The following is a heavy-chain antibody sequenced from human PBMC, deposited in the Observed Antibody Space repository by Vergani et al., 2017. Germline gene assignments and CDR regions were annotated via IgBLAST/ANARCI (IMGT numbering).Heavy chain of an antibody. V-gene: IGHV4-38-2*01. D-gene: IGHD3-9*01. J-gene: IGHJ4*02. Sequence: QVQLQESGPGLVKPSETLSLTCAVSGFSIDNGYYWDWIRQPPGKGLEWIGSIYRTGRTHFNPSLKSRVTISVDTSNNHFSLRLNSLTAADTAVYYCARRSGIVYDIFSGTQYFFDFWGQGTLGTFSS. CDR3: ARRSGIVYDIFSGTQYFFDF. CDR1: GFSIDNGYY. CDR2: IYRTGRT.